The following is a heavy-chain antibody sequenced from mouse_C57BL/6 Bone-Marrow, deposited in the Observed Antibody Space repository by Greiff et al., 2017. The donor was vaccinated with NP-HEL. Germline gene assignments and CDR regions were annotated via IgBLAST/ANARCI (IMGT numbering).Heavy chain of an antibody. Sequence: VQLQQSGAELVRPGASVKLSCKASGYTFTDYYINWVKQRPGQGLEWIARIYPGSGNTYYNEKFKGKATLTAEKSSSTAYMQLSSLTSEDSAVYFCARIDYYGSRGAMDYWGQGTSVTVSS. V-gene: IGHV1-76*01. D-gene: IGHD1-1*01. CDR2: IYPGSGNT. CDR1: GYTFTDYY. J-gene: IGHJ4*01. CDR3: ARIDYYGSRGAMDY.